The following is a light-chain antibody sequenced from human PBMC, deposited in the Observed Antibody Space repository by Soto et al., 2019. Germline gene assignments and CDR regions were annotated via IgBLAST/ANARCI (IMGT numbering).Light chain of an antibody. CDR3: SSYTSISTYV. CDR1: SSDVGGYNY. J-gene: IGLJ1*01. Sequence: QSVLTQPASVSGSPGQSITTSCTGTSSDVGGYNYVSWYQQHPGKAPKLMIYDVRNRPSGVSNRFSGSKSVNTAPLTISGLQAEDEADYYCSSYTSISTYVFGTGTKVTVL. CDR2: DVR. V-gene: IGLV2-14*01.